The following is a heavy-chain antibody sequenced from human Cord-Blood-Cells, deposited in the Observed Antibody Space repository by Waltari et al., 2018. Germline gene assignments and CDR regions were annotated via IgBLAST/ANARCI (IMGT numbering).Heavy chain of an antibody. V-gene: IGHV3-48*01. Sequence: EVQLVESGGGLVQPGGSLSLSCAASGFTFSSYSMNWVRPPPGKGLEWVSYISSSSSTIYYADSVKGRFTISRDNAKNSLYLQMNSLRAEDTAVYYCARDLDYYGSGSLPGYWGQGTLVTVSS. CDR1: GFTFSSYS. D-gene: IGHD3-10*01. CDR2: ISSSSSTI. J-gene: IGHJ4*02. CDR3: ARDLDYYGSGSLPGY.